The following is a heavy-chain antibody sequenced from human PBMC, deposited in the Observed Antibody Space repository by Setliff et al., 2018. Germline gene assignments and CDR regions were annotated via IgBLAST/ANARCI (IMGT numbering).Heavy chain of an antibody. D-gene: IGHD3-3*01. J-gene: IGHJ3*02. V-gene: IGHV1-46*03. CDR3: ARDRFYNSWSGTSITAPHGAFDI. CDR2: INPSGGLT. Sequence: ASVKVSCKASGYTLSKYYMHWVRQAPGQGLEWMGIINPSGGLTKYAQKFQGRVTMTSDTSTNTVYLEVSSLRSEDTAVYFCARDRFYNSWSGTSITAPHGAFDIWGQGTTVTVSS. CDR1: GYTLSKYY.